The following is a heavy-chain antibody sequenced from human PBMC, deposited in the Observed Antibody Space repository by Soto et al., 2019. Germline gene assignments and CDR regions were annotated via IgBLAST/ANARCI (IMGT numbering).Heavy chain of an antibody. Sequence: ESGGGVVQPGRSLRLSCAASGFTFSSYGMHWVRQAPGKGLEWVAVISYDGSNKYYADSVKGRFTISRDNSKNTLYLQMNSLRAEDTAVYYCAKTVTVTWRYYYYYYMDVWGKGTTVTVSS. D-gene: IGHD4-17*01. CDR1: GFTFSSYG. J-gene: IGHJ6*03. CDR2: ISYDGSNK. V-gene: IGHV3-30*18. CDR3: AKTVTVTWRYYYYYYMDV.